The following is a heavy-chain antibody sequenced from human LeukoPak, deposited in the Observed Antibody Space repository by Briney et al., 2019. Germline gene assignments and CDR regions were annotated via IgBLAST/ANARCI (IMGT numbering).Heavy chain of an antibody. CDR3: ARGRYCSGGSCYLLFDY. CDR1: GYTFTSYG. V-gene: IGHV1-18*01. CDR2: ISAYNGNT. Sequence: ASVKVSCKASGYTFTSYGISWVRQAPGQGLEWMGWISAYNGNTNYAQELQGRVTMTTDTSTSTAYMELRSLRSDDTAVYYCARGRYCSGGSCYLLFDYWGQGTLVTVSS. D-gene: IGHD2-15*01. J-gene: IGHJ4*02.